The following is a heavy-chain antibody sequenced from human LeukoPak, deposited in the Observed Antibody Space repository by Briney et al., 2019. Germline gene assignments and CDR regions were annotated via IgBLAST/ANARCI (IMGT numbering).Heavy chain of an antibody. CDR2: FDPEDVDT. J-gene: IGHJ3*01. V-gene: IGHV1-24*01. CDR3: ATILLSKKRYYDFWTSAFDF. CDR1: EYTLTGLS. Sequence: ASGKVSCKVSEYTLTGLSVHWVRLAPGKGLEWMGGFDPEDVDTIYAQKFEGRVTMTEDTSTDTAYLELSSLRSEDTAVYYCATILLSKKRYYDFWTSAFDFWGQGTLVTVSS. D-gene: IGHD3-3*01.